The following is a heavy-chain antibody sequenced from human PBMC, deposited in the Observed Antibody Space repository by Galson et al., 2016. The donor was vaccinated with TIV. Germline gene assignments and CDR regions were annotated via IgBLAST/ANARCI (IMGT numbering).Heavy chain of an antibody. D-gene: IGHD6-13*01. CDR3: AKYVITIPVAGFDY. V-gene: IGHV3-23*01. CDR2: IGPGNDV. J-gene: IGHJ4*02. Sequence: SLRLSCAASGFAFSTYAMNWVRQPPGKGLEWVSTIGPGNDVHYADSVSGRFTISRDNSKSTLFLQMNSLRAEDTAVYYCAKYVITIPVAGFDYWGQGALVTVSS. CDR1: GFAFSTYA.